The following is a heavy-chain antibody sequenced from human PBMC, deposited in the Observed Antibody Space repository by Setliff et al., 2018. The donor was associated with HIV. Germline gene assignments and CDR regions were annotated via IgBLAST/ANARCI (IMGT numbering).Heavy chain of an antibody. Sequence: ASVKVSCKASGYTFTSYYMHWVRQAPGQGLEWMGIINPSSGSTTYAQKFQGRVTMTTDTSTSTAYMELRSLRSDDTAVYYCARGGSGYSYGYEYYGMDVWGPETLLVTVSS. CDR2: INPSSGST. D-gene: IGHD5-18*01. CDR1: GYTFTSYY. J-gene: IGHJ6*01. CDR3: ARGGSGYSYGYEYYGMDV. V-gene: IGHV1-46*01.